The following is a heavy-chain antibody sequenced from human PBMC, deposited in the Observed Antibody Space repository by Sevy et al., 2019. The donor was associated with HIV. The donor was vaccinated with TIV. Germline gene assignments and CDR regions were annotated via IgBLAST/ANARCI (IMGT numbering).Heavy chain of an antibody. CDR3: AREGICTNGVCYGVDV. V-gene: IGHV1-69*13. D-gene: IGHD2-8*01. Sequence: ASVKVSCKASGGTFSSYAISWVRQAPGQGLEWMGGIIPIFGTANYAQKFQGRVTITADESTSTAYMELSSLRSEDTAVYYCAREGICTNGVCYGVDVWGQGTTVTVSS. J-gene: IGHJ6*02. CDR1: GGTFSSYA. CDR2: IIPIFGTA.